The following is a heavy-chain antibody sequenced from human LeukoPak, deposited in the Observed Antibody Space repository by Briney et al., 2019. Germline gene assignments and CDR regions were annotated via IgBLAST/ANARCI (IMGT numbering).Heavy chain of an antibody. D-gene: IGHD2-2*01. CDR3: ARGFVVPRAHMSPRFDP. CDR2: MNPNSGNT. V-gene: IGHV1-8*03. CDR1: GYTFTSYD. J-gene: IGHJ5*02. Sequence: ASVKVSCKASGYTFTSYDINWVRQATGQGLEWMGWMNPNSGNTGYAQKFQGRVTITRNTSISTAYMELSSLRSEDTAVYYCARGFVVPRAHMSPRFDPWGQGTLVTVSS.